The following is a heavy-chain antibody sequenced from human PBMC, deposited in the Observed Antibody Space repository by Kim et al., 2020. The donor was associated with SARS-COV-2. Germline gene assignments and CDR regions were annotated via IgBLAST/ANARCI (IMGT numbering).Heavy chain of an antibody. CDR2: ITSSSSTI. D-gene: IGHD2-2*01. V-gene: IGHV3-48*04. J-gene: IGHJ4*02. CDR3: ARDGNGYQLPDY. Sequence: GGSLRLSCAASGFTFTDYSMNWVRQAPGKGLEWISFITSSSSTIYYADSVKGRFTISRDNAKNSLYLQMSSLRAEDTAVYYCARDGNGYQLPDYWCQGTL. CDR1: GFTFTDYS.